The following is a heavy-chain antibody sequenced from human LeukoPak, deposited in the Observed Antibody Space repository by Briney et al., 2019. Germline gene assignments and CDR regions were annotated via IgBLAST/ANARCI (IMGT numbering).Heavy chain of an antibody. D-gene: IGHD5-24*01. J-gene: IGHJ4*02. Sequence: PGGSLRLSCAASGFTFSSYWMHWVRQAPGKGLVWVSHINGDGSSTSYADSVKGRVTISRDNAKNTLYPQINSLTAEDSAVYYCARDRSYNLDYWGQGTLVTVSS. CDR1: GFTFSSYW. V-gene: IGHV3-74*01. CDR3: ARDRSYNLDY. CDR2: INGDGSST.